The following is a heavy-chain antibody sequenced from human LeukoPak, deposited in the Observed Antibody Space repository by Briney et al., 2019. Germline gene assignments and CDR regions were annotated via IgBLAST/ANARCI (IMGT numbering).Heavy chain of an antibody. CDR3: ARDIVVVPAALQGYYYGMDV. Sequence: PGGSLRLSCAASGFTFSSYSMNWVRQAPGKGLEWVSYISSSSSTIYYADSVKGRFTISRDNAKNSLYLQMNSLRAEDTAVYYCARDIVVVPAALQGYYYGMDVWGQGTTATVSS. J-gene: IGHJ6*02. CDR1: GFTFSSYS. D-gene: IGHD2-2*01. CDR2: ISSSSSTI. V-gene: IGHV3-48*04.